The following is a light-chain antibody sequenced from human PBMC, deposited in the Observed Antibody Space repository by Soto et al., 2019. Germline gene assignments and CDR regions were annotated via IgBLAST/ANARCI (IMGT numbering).Light chain of an antibody. CDR2: GTA. J-gene: IGKJ1*01. V-gene: IGKV3-20*01. CDR1: QNVSSHH. Sequence: TVFTESPFTLSLSPVEIATLACRASQNVSSHHLVWSQQHPGQAPRLLIYGTASRATGIPDRFSGSGSGTDFTLTISRLEPEDFAVYYCQQYGSSGTFGQGSKVDI. CDR3: QQYGSSGT.